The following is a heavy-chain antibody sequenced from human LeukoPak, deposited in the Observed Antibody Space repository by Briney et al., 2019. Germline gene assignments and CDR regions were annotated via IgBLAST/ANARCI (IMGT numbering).Heavy chain of an antibody. J-gene: IGHJ3*02. CDR1: GGSISSGGYY. Sequence: TLSLTCTVSGGSISSGGYYWSWIRQPPGKGLEWIGYIYHSGSTYYNPSLKSRVTISVDRSKNQFSLKLSSVTAADTAVYYCARWYSSSSSNAFDIWGQGTMVTVSS. D-gene: IGHD6-6*01. CDR3: ARWYSSSSSNAFDI. CDR2: IYHSGST. V-gene: IGHV4-30-2*01.